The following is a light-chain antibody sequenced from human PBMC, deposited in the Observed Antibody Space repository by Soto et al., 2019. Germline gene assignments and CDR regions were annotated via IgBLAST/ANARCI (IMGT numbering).Light chain of an antibody. CDR1: QSVSSSY. V-gene: IGKV3-20*01. Sequence: EIVLTQSPGTLSLSPGERATLSCRASQSVSSSYLGWYQQKPGQAPRLLVYGASSRATGIPDRFSGSGSGTDFTLTISRREPEDFAVYYCQWYGYSPRTFGQGTKLEIK. CDR3: QWYGYSPRT. J-gene: IGKJ2*01. CDR2: GAS.